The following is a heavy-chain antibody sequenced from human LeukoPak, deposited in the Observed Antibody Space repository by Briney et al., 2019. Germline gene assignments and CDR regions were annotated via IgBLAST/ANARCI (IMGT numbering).Heavy chain of an antibody. Sequence: SETLSLTCTVSGGSISSSSYYWGWIRQPPGKGLEWIGSIYYSGSTYYNPSLKTRVTISVDTSKNQFSLKLSSVTAADTAVYYCARVWQQLVRSYYYGMDVWGQGTTVTVSS. CDR2: IYYSGST. CDR3: ARVWQQLVRSYYYGMDV. J-gene: IGHJ6*02. V-gene: IGHV4-39*07. CDR1: GGSISSSSYY. D-gene: IGHD6-13*01.